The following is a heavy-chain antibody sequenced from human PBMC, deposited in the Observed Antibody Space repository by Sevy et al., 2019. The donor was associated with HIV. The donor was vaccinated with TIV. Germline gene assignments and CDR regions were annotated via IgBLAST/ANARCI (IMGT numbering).Heavy chain of an antibody. J-gene: IGHJ4*02. D-gene: IGHD3-22*01. CDR2: FEPEDGET. CDR3: ATTKDYYDSSGSPFDY. CDR1: GYSLTQLS. V-gene: IGHV1-24*01. Sequence: ASVKFSCKVSGYSLTQLSMHWVRQAPGKGLEWMGSFEPEDGETFYAQMVQGRVTLTEDTSTDTAYMELRSLRSEDTAIYYCATTKDYYDSSGSPFDYWGQGTLVTVSS.